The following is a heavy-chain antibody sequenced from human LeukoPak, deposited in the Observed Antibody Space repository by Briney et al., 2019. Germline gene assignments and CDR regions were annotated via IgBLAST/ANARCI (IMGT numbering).Heavy chain of an antibody. CDR1: GYTFTGYY. V-gene: IGHV1-2*02. CDR3: ARDYEDIVVVVAATAPGY. D-gene: IGHD2-15*01. Sequence: RASVKVSCKASGYTFTGYYMHWVRQAPGQGLEWMGWINPNSGGTNYAQKSQGRVTMTRDTSISTAYMELSRLRSDDTAVYYCARDYEDIVVVVAATAPGYWGQGTLVTVSS. J-gene: IGHJ4*02. CDR2: INPNSGGT.